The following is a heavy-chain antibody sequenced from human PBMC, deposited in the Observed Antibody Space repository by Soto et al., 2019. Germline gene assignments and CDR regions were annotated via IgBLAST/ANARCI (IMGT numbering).Heavy chain of an antibody. Sequence: RASVKVSCKASGYTFTSYGISWVRQAPGQGLEWIGWISAYNGNTNYAQKLQGRVTMTTDTSTSTAYMELRSLRSDDTAVYYCARAPSIFGVVITIPDFDYWGQGTLVTVSS. V-gene: IGHV1-18*04. CDR3: ARAPSIFGVVITIPDFDY. J-gene: IGHJ4*02. D-gene: IGHD3-3*01. CDR2: ISAYNGNT. CDR1: GYTFTSYG.